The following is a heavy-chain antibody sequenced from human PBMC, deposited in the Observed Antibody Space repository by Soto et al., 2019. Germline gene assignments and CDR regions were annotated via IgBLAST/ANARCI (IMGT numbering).Heavy chain of an antibody. D-gene: IGHD3-3*01. Sequence: QVQLQQWGAGLFKPSETMSLTCAVYGGSFSGYYWNWIRQPPGKGLAWIGEIDPSGYTNYNPSLKIRVTRSVDTSKNQCSLRLTSVTAADTAVYFCARVRDWFDPWGQGTLVTVSS. J-gene: IGHJ5*02. CDR1: GGSFSGYY. CDR3: ARVRDWFDP. CDR2: IDPSGYT. V-gene: IGHV4-34*01.